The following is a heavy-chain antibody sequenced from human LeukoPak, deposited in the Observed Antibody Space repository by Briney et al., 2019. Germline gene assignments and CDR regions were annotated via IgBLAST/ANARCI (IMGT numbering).Heavy chain of an antibody. Sequence: GGSLRLSCAASGFTFSSYAMNCVRQAPVKGPEWISYITNSGSTIYYADSVKGRFTISRDNAKNSLVLQMNSLRDEDSAVYYCARGYCSSTSCYFRGIRFSVGPWGQGTLVTVSS. D-gene: IGHD2-2*01. J-gene: IGHJ5*02. CDR1: GFTFSSYA. CDR2: ITNSGSTI. CDR3: ARGYCSSTSCYFRGIRFSVGP. V-gene: IGHV3-48*02.